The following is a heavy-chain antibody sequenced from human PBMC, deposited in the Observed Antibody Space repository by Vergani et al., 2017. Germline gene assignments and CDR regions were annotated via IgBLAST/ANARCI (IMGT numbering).Heavy chain of an antibody. CDR2: ISYDGSNK. D-gene: IGHD5-18*01. Sequence: QVQLVESGGGVVQPGRSLRLSCAASGFTFSSYGMHWVRQAPGKGLEWVAVISYDGSNKYYADSVKGRFTISRANSKNSLYLQMNSLRAEDTAVYYCAKGPLLTAMVFDYWGQGTLVTVSS. J-gene: IGHJ4*02. CDR3: AKGPLLTAMVFDY. CDR1: GFTFSSYG. V-gene: IGHV3-30*18.